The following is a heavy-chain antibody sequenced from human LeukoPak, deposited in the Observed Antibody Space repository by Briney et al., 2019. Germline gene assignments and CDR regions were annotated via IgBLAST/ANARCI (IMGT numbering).Heavy chain of an antibody. CDR3: ARGIPGYFGTSGYYYEY. CDR1: GGSFSGYY. J-gene: IGHJ4*02. CDR2: INHSGST. Sequence: SETLSLTCAVYGGSFSGYYWSWIHQRPGKGQEWIGEINHSGSTNYNPSLKSRVTVSVDNSRNDFSLSLTSVSAADTAVYYCARGIPGYFGTSGYYYEYWGQGTLVTVSS. D-gene: IGHD3-22*01. V-gene: IGHV4-34*01.